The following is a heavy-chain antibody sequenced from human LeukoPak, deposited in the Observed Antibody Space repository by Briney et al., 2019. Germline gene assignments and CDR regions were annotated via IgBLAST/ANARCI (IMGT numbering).Heavy chain of an antibody. D-gene: IGHD3-3*01. CDR2: ISGSGGST. Sequence: GGSLRLSCAASGFTFSSYAMSWVRQAPGKGLEWVSAISGSGGSTYYADSVKGRFTISRDNSKNTLYLQMNSLRAEDTAVYYCGRRDLILRFLEWLLSGLDYWGQGTLVTVSS. J-gene: IGHJ4*02. CDR3: GRRDLILRFLEWLLSGLDY. CDR1: GFTFSSYA. V-gene: IGHV3-23*01.